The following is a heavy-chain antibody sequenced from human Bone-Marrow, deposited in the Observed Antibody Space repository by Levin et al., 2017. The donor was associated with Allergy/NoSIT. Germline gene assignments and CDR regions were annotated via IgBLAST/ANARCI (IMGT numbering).Heavy chain of an antibody. D-gene: IGHD3-9*01. CDR2: IYYSGST. CDR1: GGSINSGDSY. J-gene: IGHJ4*02. V-gene: IGHV4-30-4*01. Sequence: SETLSLTCNVSGGSINSGDSYWSWIRQPPGKGLEWIGYIYYSGSTYYNPSLKSRITISIDTSKSQFSLQLSSVTAADTAVYYCARLSLTFYDILTGYYSPIGTFDYWGQGTLVIVSS. CDR3: ARLSLTFYDILTGYYSPIGTFDY.